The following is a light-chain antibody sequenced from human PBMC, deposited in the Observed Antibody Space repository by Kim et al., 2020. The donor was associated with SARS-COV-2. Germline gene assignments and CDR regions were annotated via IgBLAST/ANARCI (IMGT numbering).Light chain of an antibody. CDR1: RLTKKY. V-gene: IGLV3-27*01. Sequence: GSPGQAAQIIGSGKRLTKKYVRWFQQNPGQAPVLVIYKDRERPSGIPERFSGSSSGTTVTLTISGAQVEDEADYYCYSAADNIWVFGGGTQLTVL. CDR3: YSAADNIWV. J-gene: IGLJ3*02. CDR2: KDR.